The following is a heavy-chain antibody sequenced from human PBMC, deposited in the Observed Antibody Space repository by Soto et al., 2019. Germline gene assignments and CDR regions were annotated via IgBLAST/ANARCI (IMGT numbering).Heavy chain of an antibody. Sequence: ASVKVSCKASGYSFFSYYIHWVRQAPGQGLEWMGRFLASGGNTDYAQRFRGRISMTRDTSTTNTVSLELTSLTSDDTAVYYCARGGATLFGVIDSWGQGTRVTVPQ. CDR3: ARGGATLFGVIDS. V-gene: IGHV1-46*01. CDR1: GYSFFSYY. CDR2: FLASGGNT. J-gene: IGHJ4*02. D-gene: IGHD3-3*01.